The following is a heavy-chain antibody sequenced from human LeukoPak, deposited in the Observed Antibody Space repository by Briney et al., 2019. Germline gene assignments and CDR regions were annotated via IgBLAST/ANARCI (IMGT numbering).Heavy chain of an antibody. V-gene: IGHV3-43*01. Sequence: PGGSLRLSCAASGFTFDDYTIHWVRQAPGKGLEWVSLISWDGRNTYYADSVKGRFTISRDNSKKSVYLQMDSLRTEDTALYYCAIDNDYGGSPHFDYWGQGTLVTVSS. D-gene: IGHD4-23*01. CDR3: AIDNDYGGSPHFDY. J-gene: IGHJ4*02. CDR1: GFTFDDYT. CDR2: ISWDGRNT.